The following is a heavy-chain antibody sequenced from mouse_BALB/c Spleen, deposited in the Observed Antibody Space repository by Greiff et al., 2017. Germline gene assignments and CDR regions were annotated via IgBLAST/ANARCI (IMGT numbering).Heavy chain of an antibody. CDR3: TRDGNYGYFDV. CDR1: GYTFTSYW. Sequence: QVQLQQPGAELVRPGASVKLSCKASGYTFTSYWINWVKQRPGQGLEWIGNIYPSDSYTNYNQKFKDKATLTVDKSSSTAYMQLSSPTSEDSAVYYCTRDGNYGYFDVWGAGTTVTVSS. J-gene: IGHJ1*01. V-gene: IGHV1-69*02. CDR2: IYPSDSYT. D-gene: IGHD2-1*01.